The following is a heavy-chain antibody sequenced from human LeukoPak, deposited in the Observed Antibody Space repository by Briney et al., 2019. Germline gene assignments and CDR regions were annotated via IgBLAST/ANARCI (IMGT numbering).Heavy chain of an antibody. CDR2: IYYSGST. CDR3: AMGYSNLRYYMDV. V-gene: IGHV4-59*01. CDR1: GVSISSYY. Sequence: SETLSLTCTVSGVSISSYYWSWIRQPPGKGLEWIGYIYYSGSTNYNPSLKSRVTISVDTSKNQFSLKLSSVTAADTAVYYCAMGYSNLRYYMDVWGKGTTVTVSS. D-gene: IGHD4-11*01. J-gene: IGHJ6*03.